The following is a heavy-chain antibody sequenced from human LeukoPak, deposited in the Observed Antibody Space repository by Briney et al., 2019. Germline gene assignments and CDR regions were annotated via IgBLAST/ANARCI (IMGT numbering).Heavy chain of an antibody. J-gene: IGHJ4*02. CDR1: GYTFTGYY. CDR2: INPNSGGT. D-gene: IGHD3-3*01. V-gene: IGHV1-2*02. Sequence: VASVKVSCKASGYTFTGYYMHWVRQAPGQGLEWMGWINPNSGGTNYAQKFQGRVTMARDTSISTAYMELSRLRSDDTAVYYCARVGYYDFWSGYSFDYWGQGTLVTVSS. CDR3: ARVGYYDFWSGYSFDY.